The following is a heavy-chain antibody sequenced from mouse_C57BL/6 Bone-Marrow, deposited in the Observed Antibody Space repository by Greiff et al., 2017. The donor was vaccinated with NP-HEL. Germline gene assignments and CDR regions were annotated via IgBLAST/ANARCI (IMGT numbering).Heavy chain of an antibody. CDR1: GYSITSGYY. Sequence: EVKLQESGPGLVKPSQSLSLTCSVTGYSITSGYYWNWIRQFPGNKLEWMGYISYDGSNNYNPSLKNRISFTRDTSKNQCFLKLNSVTTEDTATYYCARDGYYVLYFDYWGQGTTLTVSS. J-gene: IGHJ2*01. V-gene: IGHV3-6*01. CDR2: ISYDGSN. D-gene: IGHD2-3*01. CDR3: ARDGYYVLYFDY.